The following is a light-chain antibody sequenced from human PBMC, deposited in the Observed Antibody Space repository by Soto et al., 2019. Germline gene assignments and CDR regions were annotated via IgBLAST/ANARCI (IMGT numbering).Light chain of an antibody. Sequence: DIQMTQSPSSVSASVGDRVTITCRASQNIWRLLAWYQQKPGKAPELLIYDASSLQSGVPPRFSGSGSGTDFTLTISRLEPEDFAVYYCQQYGSSPSINFGQGTRLEIK. CDR1: QNIWRL. V-gene: IGKV1-12*02. J-gene: IGKJ5*01. CDR3: QQYGSSPSIN. CDR2: DAS.